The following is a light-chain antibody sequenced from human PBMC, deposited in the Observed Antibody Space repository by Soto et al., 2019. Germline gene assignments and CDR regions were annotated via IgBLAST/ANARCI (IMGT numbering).Light chain of an antibody. J-gene: IGKJ1*01. CDR2: GAS. CDR1: QSVSNN. V-gene: IGKV3-15*01. Sequence: EIVMTQSPATLSVSPGERATLSYRASQSVSNNLAWYQQKAGQAPRLLIYGASTRATGIPARFSGSGSGTEFTLTISSLQSEDFAVYYCQQYNNWPPWTFGQGTKVEIK. CDR3: QQYNNWPPWT.